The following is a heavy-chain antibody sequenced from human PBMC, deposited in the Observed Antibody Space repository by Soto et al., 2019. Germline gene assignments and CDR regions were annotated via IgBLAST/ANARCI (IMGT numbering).Heavy chain of an antibody. CDR1: GGTFSSYA. J-gene: IGHJ3*02. CDR3: ARDLNPYDYVWGSYRSDAFDI. CDR2: IIPIFGTA. V-gene: IGHV1-69*06. Sequence: QVQLVQSGAEVKKPGSSVKVSCTASGGTFSSYAISWVRQAPGQGLEWMGGIIPIFGTANYAQKFQGRVTITADKSTSTAYMELSSLRSEDTAVYYCARDLNPYDYVWGSYRSDAFDIWGQGTMVTVSS. D-gene: IGHD3-16*02.